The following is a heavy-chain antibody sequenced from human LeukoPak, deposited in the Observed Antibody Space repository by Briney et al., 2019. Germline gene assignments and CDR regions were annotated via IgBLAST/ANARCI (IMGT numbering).Heavy chain of an antibody. CDR2: INPNSGGT. CDR1: GYTFTGYY. J-gene: IGHJ4*02. CDR3: AIPSSGSYLNFDY. D-gene: IGHD3-10*01. Sequence: ASVKVSCKASGYTFTGYYIQWVRQAPGQGLEWMGWINPNSGGTNYAQKFQGRVTMTRDTSISTAYMELSRLRSDDTAVYYCAIPSSGSYLNFDYWGQGTLVTVSS. V-gene: IGHV1-2*02.